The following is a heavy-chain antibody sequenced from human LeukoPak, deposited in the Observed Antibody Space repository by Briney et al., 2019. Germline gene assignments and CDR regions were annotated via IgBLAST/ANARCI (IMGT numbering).Heavy chain of an antibody. CDR3: ARDRDCSSTSCFYYYYMDV. J-gene: IGHJ6*03. CDR1: GFTFSSYS. V-gene: IGHV3-48*01. D-gene: IGHD2-2*01. Sequence: GGSLRLSCAASGFTFSSYSMDWVRQAPGKGLEWVSYISSSSSTIYYADSVKGRFTISRDNAKNSLYLQMNSLRAEDTAVYYCARDRDCSSTSCFYYYYMDVWGKGTTVTVSS. CDR2: ISSSSSTI.